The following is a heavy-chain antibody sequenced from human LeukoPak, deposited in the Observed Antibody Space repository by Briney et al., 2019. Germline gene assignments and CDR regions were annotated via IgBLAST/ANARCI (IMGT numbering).Heavy chain of an antibody. Sequence: RASVTVSCKASGYTFTGYYMHWVRQAPGQGLERMGWINPNSGVTNYSQKFQGRVTMTRDTTISTAYMELSRLRSDDTDVYYCARGVIIEMATITVQIQHWGQGTLVTVSS. CDR2: INPNSGVT. CDR1: GYTFTGYY. J-gene: IGHJ1*01. V-gene: IGHV1-2*02. CDR3: ARGVIIEMATITVQIQH. D-gene: IGHD5-24*01.